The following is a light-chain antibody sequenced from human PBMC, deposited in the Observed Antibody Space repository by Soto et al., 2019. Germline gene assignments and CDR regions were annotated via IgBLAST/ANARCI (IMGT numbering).Light chain of an antibody. CDR1: SSDVGAYNY. CDR3: SSYAGSNTRV. V-gene: IGLV2-8*01. CDR2: EVT. Sequence: QSALTQPPSASGSPGQSVTISCTGTSSDVGAYNYVSWYRQYPGKAPKLLIFEVTSRPSGVPDRFSGSKSGNTASLTVSGLQAEDEAHYYCSSYAGSNTRVFGGGTKVTVL. J-gene: IGLJ3*02.